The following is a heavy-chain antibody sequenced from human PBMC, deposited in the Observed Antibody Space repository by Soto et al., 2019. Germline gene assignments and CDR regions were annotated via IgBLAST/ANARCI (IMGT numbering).Heavy chain of an antibody. CDR2: INHSGST. CDR1: GGSFSGYY. J-gene: IGHJ6*03. Sequence: SETLSLTCAVYGGSFSGYYWSWIRQPPGKGLEWIGEINHSGSTNYNPSLKSRVTISVDTSKNQFSLKLSSVTAADTAVYYCARDSFSPPDDWYYYMDVWGKGTTVTVSS. CDR3: ARDSFSPPDDWYYYMDV. V-gene: IGHV4-34*01. D-gene: IGHD2-21*01.